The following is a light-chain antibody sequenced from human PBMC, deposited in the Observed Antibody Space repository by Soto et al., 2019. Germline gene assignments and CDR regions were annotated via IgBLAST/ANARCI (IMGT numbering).Light chain of an antibody. CDR3: QHYDNTPPSVT. J-gene: IGKJ3*01. CDR1: QSVSSDY. V-gene: IGKV3-20*01. CDR2: GAS. Sequence: EIVLTQSPDTLSLSPGERATLSCRASQSVSSDYVVWYQQKPGQAPRLLIYGASRRATGIPDRFSGSGSGTDFILTISRLEPEDFAVYYCQHYDNTPPSVTFGPGTKVDIK.